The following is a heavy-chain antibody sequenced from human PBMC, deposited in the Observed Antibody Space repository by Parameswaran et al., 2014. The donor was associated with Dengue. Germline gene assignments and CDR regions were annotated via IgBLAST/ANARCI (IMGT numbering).Heavy chain of an antibody. V-gene: IGHV3-48*03. D-gene: IGHD3-22*01. CDR3: ARVPRYYDSSYYGMDV. J-gene: IGHJ6*02. Sequence: KWIRQPPGKGLEWVSYISSSGSTIYYADSVKGRFTISRDNAKNSLYLQMNSLRAEDTAVYYCARVPRYYDSSYYGMDVWGQGTTVTVSS. CDR2: ISSSGSTI.